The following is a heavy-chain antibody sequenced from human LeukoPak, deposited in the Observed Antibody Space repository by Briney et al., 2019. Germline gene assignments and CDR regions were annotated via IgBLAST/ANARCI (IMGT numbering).Heavy chain of an antibody. D-gene: IGHD6-13*01. V-gene: IGHV3-7*01. CDR3: ARDSAGNDY. CDR1: GFTFSTYW. J-gene: IGHJ4*02. CDR2: IKQDGSEK. Sequence: PGGSLRPSCAASGFTFSTYWMSWVRQPPGKGLEWVANIKQDGSEKYYVDSVKGRFTISRDNAKNSLYLQMNSLRAEDTAMYYCARDSAGNDYWGQGTLVTVSS.